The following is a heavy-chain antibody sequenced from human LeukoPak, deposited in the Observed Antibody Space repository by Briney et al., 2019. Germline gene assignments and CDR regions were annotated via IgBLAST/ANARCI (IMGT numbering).Heavy chain of an antibody. D-gene: IGHD3-3*01. CDR1: GGSLGSSSHY. CDR3: AAENGNFWIGYHYFED. Sequence: SETLSLTCTVSGGSLGSSSHYWGWIRQPPGKDLEWIGTIYFDGNSFYNPSLKSRVTISIDMSKNQFSLKLSSVTAADTAIYYCAAENGNFWIGYHYFEDWGQGTLVSVSS. CDR2: IYFDGNS. V-gene: IGHV4-39*01. J-gene: IGHJ4*02.